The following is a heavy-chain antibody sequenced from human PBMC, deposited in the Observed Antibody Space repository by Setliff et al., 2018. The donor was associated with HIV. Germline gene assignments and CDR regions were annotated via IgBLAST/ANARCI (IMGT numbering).Heavy chain of an antibody. D-gene: IGHD1-26*01. CDR1: GFTFSKYW. Sequence: PGGSLRLSCVASGFTFSKYWMSWVRQAPGKGLELVASIKEDGSTKYYVDSVKGRFTVSRDNAKNSLYLQVNSLRAEDTAVYYCITDRLPGGGTYYTGFLGYWGLGTLVTV. CDR2: IKEDGSTK. V-gene: IGHV3-7*03. J-gene: IGHJ4*02. CDR3: ITDRLPGGGTYYTGFLGY.